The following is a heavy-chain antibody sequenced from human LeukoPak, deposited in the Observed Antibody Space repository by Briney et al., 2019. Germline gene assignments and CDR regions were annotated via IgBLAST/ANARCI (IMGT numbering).Heavy chain of an antibody. D-gene: IGHD3-10*01. CDR2: ISGSGGGT. V-gene: IGHV3-23*01. CDR1: GFSSSSYA. J-gene: IGHJ4*02. Sequence: GGSLRLSCAASGFSSSSYAMSWVRQAPGKGLEWLSSISGSGGGTYYADSVKGRFTISRDTSKNTLYLQMNSLRAEDTAVYYCAKTCYYGSGSFYDVWDYWGQGILVTVSS. CDR3: AKTCYYGSGSFYDVWDY.